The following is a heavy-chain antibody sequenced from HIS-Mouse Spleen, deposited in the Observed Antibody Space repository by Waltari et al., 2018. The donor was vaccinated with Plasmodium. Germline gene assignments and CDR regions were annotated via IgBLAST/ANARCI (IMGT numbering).Heavy chain of an antibody. V-gene: IGHV4-34*01. CDR1: GGSFRGYY. CDR3: ARGRSNLPPLDY. J-gene: IGHJ4*02. Sequence: QVQLQQWGAGLLKPSETLSLTCAVYGGSFRGYYCSWIRQPPGKGLEWIGEINHSGSTNYNPSLKSRVTISVDTSKNQFSLKLSSVTAADTAVYYCARGRSNLPPLDYWGQGTLVTVSS. CDR2: INHSGST. D-gene: IGHD4-4*01.